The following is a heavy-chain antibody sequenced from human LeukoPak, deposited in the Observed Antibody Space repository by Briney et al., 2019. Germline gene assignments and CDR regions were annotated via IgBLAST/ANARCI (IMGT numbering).Heavy chain of an antibody. Sequence: SQSLSLTCAVYRRSLSGYYSSWIRQPPGKGLEWIGEIKNRGSTNNNPSLKSRGTISVDTSKNQFSLKLSSVTAADTAVYYCAREYDSSAYFDYWGQGTLVTVSS. V-gene: IGHV4-34*09. D-gene: IGHD3-22*01. J-gene: IGHJ4*02. CDR1: RRSLSGYY. CDR3: AREYDSSAYFDY. CDR2: IKNRGST.